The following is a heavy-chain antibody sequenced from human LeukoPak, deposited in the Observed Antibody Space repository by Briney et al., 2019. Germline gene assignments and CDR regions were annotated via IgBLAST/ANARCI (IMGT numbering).Heavy chain of an antibody. CDR3: ARATTPGYSSGWYNY. D-gene: IGHD6-19*01. J-gene: IGHJ4*02. Sequence: ASVKVSCKASGYTFTSYGISWVRQAPGQGLEWMGWISAYNGNTNYAQKLQGRVTMTTDTSTSTAYMELRSLRSDDTAVYYCARATTPGYSSGWYNYWGQGTLVTVSS. V-gene: IGHV1-18*01. CDR2: ISAYNGNT. CDR1: GYTFTSYG.